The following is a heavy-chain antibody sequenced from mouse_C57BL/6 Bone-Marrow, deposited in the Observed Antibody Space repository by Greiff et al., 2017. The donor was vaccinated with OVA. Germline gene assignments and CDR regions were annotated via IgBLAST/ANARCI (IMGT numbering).Heavy chain of an antibody. CDR2: IDPENGDT. V-gene: IGHV14-4*01. CDR3: IPWRNYLDY. Sequence: EVQLKESGAELVRPGASVKLSCTASGFNIKDDYMHWVKQRPEQGLEWIGWIDPENGDTEYASKFQGKATITADTSSNTAYLQLSSLTSEDTAVYYCIPWRNYLDYWGQGTTLTVSS. CDR1: GFNIKDDY. J-gene: IGHJ2*01.